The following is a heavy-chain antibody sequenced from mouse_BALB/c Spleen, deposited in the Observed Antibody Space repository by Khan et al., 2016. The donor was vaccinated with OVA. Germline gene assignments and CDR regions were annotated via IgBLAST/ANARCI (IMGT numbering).Heavy chain of an antibody. J-gene: IGHJ2*01. CDR2: TNPSNGRT. CDR1: GYTFTSYW. CDR3: ARIKKLVATYVDY. V-gene: IGHV1S81*02. D-gene: IGHD1-1*01. Sequence: QVQLKESGAELVKARASVKMSCKASGYTFTSYWMHWVKQRLGQGLEWFAETNPSNGRTYYTEKFKSKATLTVDKSYSTAYMLLSGPKFEDSADYYCARIKKLVATYVDYWGQGTTLPVSS.